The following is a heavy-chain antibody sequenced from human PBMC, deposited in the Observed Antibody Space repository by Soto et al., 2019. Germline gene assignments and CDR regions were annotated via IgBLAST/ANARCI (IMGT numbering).Heavy chain of an antibody. V-gene: IGHV3-33*01. CDR2: IWYDGSNK. CDR1: GFTFSSYG. J-gene: IGHJ6*03. D-gene: IGHD3-3*01. CDR3: ARVGVDFGSGYSYYYYYYMDV. Sequence: QVQLVESGGGVVQPGRSLRLSCAASGFTFSSYGMHWVRQAPGKGLEWVAVIWYDGSNKYYADSVKGRFTISRDNSKNTLYLQMNSLRAEDKAVYYCARVGVDFGSGYSYYYYYYMDVWGKGTTVTVSS.